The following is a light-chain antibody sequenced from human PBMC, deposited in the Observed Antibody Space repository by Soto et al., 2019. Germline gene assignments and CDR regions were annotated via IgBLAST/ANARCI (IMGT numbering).Light chain of an antibody. CDR2: EAS. CDR1: QGSSSS. J-gene: IGKJ1*01. CDR3: QQFNSYPWT. Sequence: AIQLTQSPSSLSASVGDRVTITCRASQGSSSSLAWFQQKAGNPPKVLIYEASVLETGVSSRFSGSGSGTDFTLSISSLQPEDFATYYCQQFNSYPWTFGQGTTVEVK. V-gene: IGKV1-13*02.